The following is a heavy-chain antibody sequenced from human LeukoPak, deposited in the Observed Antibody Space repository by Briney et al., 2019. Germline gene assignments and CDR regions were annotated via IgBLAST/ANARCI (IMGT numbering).Heavy chain of an antibody. CDR2: IIPMFGTT. Sequence: SVKVSCKASGGTFSSYAIGWVRQAPGQGLEWMGGIIPMFGTTNYAQKFQGRVTITADKSTSTAYMELSSLRSEDTAVYYCARDLVDPVYYYMDVWGKGTTVTVSS. V-gene: IGHV1-69*06. CDR1: GGTFSSYA. D-gene: IGHD2-15*01. CDR3: ARDLVDPVYYYMDV. J-gene: IGHJ6*03.